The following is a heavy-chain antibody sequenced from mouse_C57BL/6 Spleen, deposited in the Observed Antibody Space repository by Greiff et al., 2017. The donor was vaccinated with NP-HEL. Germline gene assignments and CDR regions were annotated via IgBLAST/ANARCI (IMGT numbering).Heavy chain of an antibody. J-gene: IGHJ3*01. V-gene: IGHV1-54*01. CDR1: GYAFTNYL. D-gene: IGHD2-4*01. CDR2: INPGSGGT. Sequence: QVQLQQSGAELVRPGTSVKVSCKASGYAFTNYLIEWVKQRPGQGLEWIGVINPGSGGTNYNEKFKGKATLTADKSSSTAYMQLSSLTSEDSAVYFCARYDYDVGFADWGQGTLVTVSA. CDR3: ARYDYDVGFAD.